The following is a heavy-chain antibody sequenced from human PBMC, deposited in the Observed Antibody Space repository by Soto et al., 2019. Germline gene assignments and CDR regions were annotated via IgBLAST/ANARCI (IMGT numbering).Heavy chain of an antibody. V-gene: IGHV4-31*03. D-gene: IGHD3-3*01. J-gene: IGHJ4*02. CDR3: ARGSHYDFWSGYTGGAWYFDY. CDR1: GGSITTGGYY. CDR2: IYYSGNT. Sequence: SETLSLTCSVSGGSITTGGYYWSWIRQHPGKGLEWIGYIYYSGNTYYNPSLKSRVTISLDTSKNQFSLKLSSVTAADTAVYYCARGSHYDFWSGYTGGAWYFDYWGQGTLVTVSS.